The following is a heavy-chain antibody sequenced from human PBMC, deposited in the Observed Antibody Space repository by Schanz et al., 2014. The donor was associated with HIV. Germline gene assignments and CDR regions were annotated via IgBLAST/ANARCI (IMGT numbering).Heavy chain of an antibody. Sequence: QVDLVESGGGVVQPGRSLRLSCTASGFTFNNYGMQWVRQAPGKGLEWLAAIWYDGSNKFYADSLRGRFTISRDNSKNTLYLQMNSLRAEDTAVYFCTRGRFLERGGMDVWGQGTAVTVSS. V-gene: IGHV3-33*01. D-gene: IGHD3-3*01. CDR3: TRGRFLERGGMDV. CDR2: IWYDGSNK. J-gene: IGHJ6*02. CDR1: GFTFNNYG.